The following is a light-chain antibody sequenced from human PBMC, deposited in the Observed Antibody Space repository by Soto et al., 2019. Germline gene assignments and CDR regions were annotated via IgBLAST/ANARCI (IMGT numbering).Light chain of an antibody. Sequence: QSALTQPASVSGSPGQSITISCTGTSSDIGSYNRVSWYQQPPGTAPKLIIYEVNNRPSGVPDRFSGSKSGNTASLTVSGLQAEDEADYYCSSFAGSNNFPYVFGTGTRLTVL. CDR1: SSDIGSYNR. J-gene: IGLJ1*01. CDR2: EVN. V-gene: IGLV2-18*02. CDR3: SSFAGSNNFPYV.